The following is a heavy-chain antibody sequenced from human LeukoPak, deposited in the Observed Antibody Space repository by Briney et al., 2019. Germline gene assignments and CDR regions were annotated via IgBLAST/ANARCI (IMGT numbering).Heavy chain of an antibody. CDR1: GFTFSNAW. CDR3: TTWYYYYYYMDV. V-gene: IGHV3-15*01. J-gene: IGHJ6*03. Sequence: KPGGSLRLSCAAYGFTFSNAWMSWVRQAPGKGLEWVGRIKSKTDGGTTDYAAPVKGRFTISRDDSKNTLYLQMNSLKTEDTAVYYCTTWYYYYYYMDVWGKGTTVTVSS. CDR2: IKSKTDGGTT.